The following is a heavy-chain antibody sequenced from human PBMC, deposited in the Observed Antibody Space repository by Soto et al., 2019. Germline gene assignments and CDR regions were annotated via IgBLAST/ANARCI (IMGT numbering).Heavy chain of an antibody. D-gene: IGHD6-13*01. CDR1: GGSISSGGYY. J-gene: IGHJ6*02. V-gene: IGHV4-31*03. CDR2: IYYSGST. Sequence: SESLSLTCTVSGGSISSGGYYWSWIRQHPGKGLEWIGYIYYSGSTYYNPSLKSRVTISVDTSKNHFSLKLSSVTAADTAVYYRARDLKIAAAGKNYGMDVWGQGTTVTVSS. CDR3: ARDLKIAAAGKNYGMDV.